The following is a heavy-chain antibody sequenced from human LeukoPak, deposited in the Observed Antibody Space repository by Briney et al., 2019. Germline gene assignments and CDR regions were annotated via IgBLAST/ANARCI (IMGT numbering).Heavy chain of an antibody. J-gene: IGHJ5*02. CDR3: ARDRGRIAAALRKGCWFDP. CDR2: FDPEDGET. V-gene: IGHV1-24*01. CDR1: RYTLTELS. Sequence: GASVKVSCKVSRYTLTELSMHWVRQAPGKGLEWMGGFDPEDGETIYAQKFQGRVTMTRDTSISTAYMELSRLRSDDTAVYYCARDRGRIAAALRKGCWFDPWGQGTLVTVSS. D-gene: IGHD6-13*01.